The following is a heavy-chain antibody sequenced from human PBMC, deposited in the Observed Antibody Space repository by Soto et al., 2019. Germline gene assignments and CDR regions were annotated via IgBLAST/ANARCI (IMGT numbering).Heavy chain of an antibody. D-gene: IGHD3-22*01. Sequence: QVQLQESGPGPVRPSGALSVTCAVSGDSISRSHWWSWVRQSPGKGLEWIGEISHSGITNYNPSLKSRVTISGDKSKNQLSLKLTSVTAADTAVYYCARVRYDRSGFDHWGQGTLVSVSS. CDR1: GDSISRSHW. CDR3: ARVRYDRSGFDH. J-gene: IGHJ4*02. CDR2: ISHSGIT. V-gene: IGHV4-4*02.